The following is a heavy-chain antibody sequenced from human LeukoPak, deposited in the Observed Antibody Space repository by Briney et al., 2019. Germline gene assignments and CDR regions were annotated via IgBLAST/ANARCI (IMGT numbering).Heavy chain of an antibody. Sequence: ASVKVSCKASGYTFTNYGVNWVRQAPGEGLEWMGWINTNSGDPTYAQGFTGRFVFSLDTSVSTAYLQISSLKAEDTAVYYCARDPHSSGWYGSVWFDPWGQGTLVTVSS. J-gene: IGHJ5*02. D-gene: IGHD6-19*01. CDR3: ARDPHSSGWYGSVWFDP. CDR2: INTNSGDP. V-gene: IGHV7-4-1*02. CDR1: GYTFTNYG.